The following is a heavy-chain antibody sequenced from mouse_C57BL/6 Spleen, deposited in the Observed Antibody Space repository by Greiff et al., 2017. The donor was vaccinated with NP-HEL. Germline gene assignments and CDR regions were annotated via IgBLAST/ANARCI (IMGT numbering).Heavy chain of an antibody. Sequence: EVQRVESGGGLVKPGGSLKLSCAASGFTFSSYAMSWVRQTPEKRLEWVATISDGGSYTYYPDNVKGRFTISRDNAKNNLYLQMSHLKSEDTAMYYCARDRDYYGSSSWFAYWGQVTLVTVAA. V-gene: IGHV5-4*01. CDR1: GFTFSSYA. CDR3: ARDRDYYGSSSWFAY. J-gene: IGHJ3*01. D-gene: IGHD1-1*01. CDR2: ISDGGSYT.